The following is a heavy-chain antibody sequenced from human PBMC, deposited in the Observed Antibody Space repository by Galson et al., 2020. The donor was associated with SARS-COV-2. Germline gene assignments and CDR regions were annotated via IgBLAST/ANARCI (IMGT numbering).Heavy chain of an antibody. Sequence: GGSLKIPCAASGFTFSNAWMSWVRQAPGKGLEWGGRAKRKTDGGTTAYAAPVKGRFIIARDDSKNTLYLQMDSLKTEDTAVYYCTWTTVTLQWDFWGQGTQVTVAS. J-gene: IGHJ4*02. CDR3: TWTTVTLQWDF. D-gene: IGHD4-17*01. CDR1: GFTFSNAW. CDR2: AKRKTDGGTT. V-gene: IGHV3-15*01.